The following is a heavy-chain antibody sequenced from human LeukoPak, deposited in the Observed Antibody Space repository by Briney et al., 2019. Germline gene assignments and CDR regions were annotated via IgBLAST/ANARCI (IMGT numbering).Heavy chain of an antibody. D-gene: IGHD3-16*01. Sequence: SETLSLTCAVYGGSLSGYYWIWIRQPPGKGLEWSGQINHSGSTSYNPSLKSRVTISVDTSKKQFSLNLSSVTAADTAVYYCARVPWITFGGVSIDYWGQGSLVTVSS. CDR1: GGSLSGYY. CDR3: ARVPWITFGGVSIDY. CDR2: INHSGST. J-gene: IGHJ4*02. V-gene: IGHV4-34*01.